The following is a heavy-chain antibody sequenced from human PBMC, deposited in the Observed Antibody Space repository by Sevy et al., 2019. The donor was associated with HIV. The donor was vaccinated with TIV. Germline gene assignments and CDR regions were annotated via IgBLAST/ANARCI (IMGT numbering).Heavy chain of an antibody. CDR3: ARGRQAYVVVVPSTVPFDY. D-gene: IGHD3-10*02. CDR1: GESFSGYF. J-gene: IGHJ4*02. CDR2: INHSGTL. Sequence: SETLSLTCAVYGESFSGYFWNWIRHSPGKGLEWIGEINHSGTLKYNPSLKSRVTISVDASKNQLSLLLRSVTATDTAVYYCARGRQAYVVVVPSTVPFDYWGPGTLVTVSS. V-gene: IGHV4-34*01.